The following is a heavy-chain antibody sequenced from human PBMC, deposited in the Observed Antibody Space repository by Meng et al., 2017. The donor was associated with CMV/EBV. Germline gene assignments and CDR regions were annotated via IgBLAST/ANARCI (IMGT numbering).Heavy chain of an antibody. CDR1: GYTFTGYY. CDR3: ARVFIGYFDY. CDR2: INPNSGGT. V-gene: IGHV1-2*02. J-gene: IGHJ4*02. Sequence: ASVKVSCKASGYTFTGYYMHWVRQAPGQGLEWMGWINPNSGGTNYAQKFQGRVTMTGDTSISTAYMELSRLRSEDTAVYYCARVFIGYFDYWGQGTLVTVSS.